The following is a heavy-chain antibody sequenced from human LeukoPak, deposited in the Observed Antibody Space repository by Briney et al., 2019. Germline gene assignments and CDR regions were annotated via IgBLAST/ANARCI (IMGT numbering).Heavy chain of an antibody. Sequence: ASVKVSCKVSGYTLTELSMHWVRQAPRKGLEWMGGFDPEDGETIYAQKFQGRVTMTEDTSTDTAYMELSSLRSEDTAVYYCATDFYGDTYWYFDLWGRGTLVTVSS. D-gene: IGHD4-17*01. J-gene: IGHJ2*01. CDR1: GYTLTELS. CDR3: ATDFYGDTYWYFDL. CDR2: FDPEDGET. V-gene: IGHV1-24*01.